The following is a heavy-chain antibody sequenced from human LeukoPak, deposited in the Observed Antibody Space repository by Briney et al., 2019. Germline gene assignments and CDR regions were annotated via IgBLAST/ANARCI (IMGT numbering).Heavy chain of an antibody. CDR1: GFRFISYW. V-gene: IGHV3-74*01. CDR3: ARGGDIVVVPAAMGIDY. D-gene: IGHD2-2*01. J-gene: IGHJ4*02. CDR2: INSDGSST. Sequence: GGSLRLSCAASGFRFISYWMTWVRQAPGKGLVWVSRINSDGSSTSYADSVEGRFTISRDNAKNTLYLQMNSLRAEDTAVYYCARGGDIVVVPAAMGIDYWGQGTLVTVSS.